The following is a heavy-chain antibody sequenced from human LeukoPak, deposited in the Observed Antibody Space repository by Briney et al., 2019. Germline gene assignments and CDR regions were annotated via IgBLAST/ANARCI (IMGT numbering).Heavy chain of an antibody. CDR2: IDKKDNLYAT. CDR1: GFSFSGSS. Sequence: QSGGSLRLSCAASGFSFSGSSVHWVRQSSGRGLEWVGLIDKKDNLYATAYAASVRGRFTISRDDSKDTAFLHMDSLKTEDTALYYCTRDRGTYNWFDPWGQGTLVTVSS. V-gene: IGHV3-73*01. J-gene: IGHJ5*02. CDR3: TRDRGTYNWFDP. D-gene: IGHD2-15*01.